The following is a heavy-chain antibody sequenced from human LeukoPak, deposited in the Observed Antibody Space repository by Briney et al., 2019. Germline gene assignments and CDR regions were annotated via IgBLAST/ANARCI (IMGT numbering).Heavy chain of an antibody. CDR3: ARGRMFDP. V-gene: IGHV4-34*01. J-gene: IGHJ5*02. CDR2: INHSGST. Sequence: SETLSLTCAVYGGSFSGYYWSWLRQPPGKGLEGIGEINHSGSTNYNPSLQSRVTISVDTSKNQCSLKLSSVTAADTAVYYCARGRMFDPWGQGTLVTVSS. CDR1: GGSFSGYY.